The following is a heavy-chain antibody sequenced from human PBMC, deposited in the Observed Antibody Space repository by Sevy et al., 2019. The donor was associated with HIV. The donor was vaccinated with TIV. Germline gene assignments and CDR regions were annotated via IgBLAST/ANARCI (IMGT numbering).Heavy chain of an antibody. CDR2: ISGSGGST. CDR3: ANDRVAAAGNGGYYYYYGMDV. Sequence: GGSLRLSCAASGFTFSSYAMSWVRQAPGKGLEWVSAISGSGGSTYYADSVKGRFTISRDNSKNTLYLQMNSLRAEDTAVYYCANDRVAAAGNGGYYYYYGMDVWGQGTTVTVSS. CDR1: GFTFSSYA. J-gene: IGHJ6*02. D-gene: IGHD6-13*01. V-gene: IGHV3-23*01.